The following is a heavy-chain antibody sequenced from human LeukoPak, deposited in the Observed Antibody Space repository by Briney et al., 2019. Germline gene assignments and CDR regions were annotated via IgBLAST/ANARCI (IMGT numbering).Heavy chain of an antibody. Sequence: SETLSLTCNVSGGSISGYHWSWIRQPPGKGLEWLGYIYYSGSSNYNPSLKSRVTMSVDTSKNQFSLKLSSVTAADTAVYYCARGTIVVVPLGDWGQGTLVTVSS. CDR3: ARGTIVVVPLGD. J-gene: IGHJ4*02. D-gene: IGHD2-2*01. CDR2: IYYSGSS. V-gene: IGHV4-59*01. CDR1: GGSISGYH.